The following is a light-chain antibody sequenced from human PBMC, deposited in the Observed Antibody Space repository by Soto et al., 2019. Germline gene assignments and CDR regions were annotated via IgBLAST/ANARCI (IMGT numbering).Light chain of an antibody. CDR3: ATWDDSLIGSV. CDR2: GND. Sequence: QLVLTQPPSASGTPGQRVTISCSGSSSNIGSNTVNWYQQFPGTAPKLLIYGNDQRPSGVPDRFSGSKSGTSASLAISGLQSEDEADYYCATWDDSLIGSVFGTGTKVTVL. J-gene: IGLJ1*01. V-gene: IGLV1-44*01. CDR1: SSNIGSNT.